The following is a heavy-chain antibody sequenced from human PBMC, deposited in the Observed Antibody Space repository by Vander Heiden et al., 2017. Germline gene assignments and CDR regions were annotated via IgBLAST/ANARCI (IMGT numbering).Heavy chain of an antibody. CDR3: ARVRLVAAGGTYYYYGMDV. D-gene: IGHD6-13*01. Sequence: ERLVFSVGGVVQPVRSLSFSCAASVFTFRCYAMYWLGLAPGKGMEWVAVLGNDEMDEYYADAVKGRFTASRDDSKNTLFLQMNSLRVEDTAVYYCARVRLVAAGGTYYYYGMDVWGQGTTVTVSS. CDR2: LGNDEMDE. J-gene: IGHJ6*02. CDR1: VFTFRCYA. V-gene: IGHV3-33*01.